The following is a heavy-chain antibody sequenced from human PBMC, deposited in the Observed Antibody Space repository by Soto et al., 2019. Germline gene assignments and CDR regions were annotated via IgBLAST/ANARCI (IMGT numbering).Heavy chain of an antibody. V-gene: IGHV4-31*03. CDR2: IYYNGKS. D-gene: IGHD1-26*01. J-gene: IGHJ4*02. Sequence: SETLSLTCTVSGGSITSGSYYWCWLRQHPGKGLEWTGCIYYNGKSNYNPSLRSRVTMSVATSKNQFSLSLSSVTAADTAVYYCVRDLSGRSDYWGQGTLVIVSS. CDR1: GGSITSGSYY. CDR3: VRDLSGRSDY.